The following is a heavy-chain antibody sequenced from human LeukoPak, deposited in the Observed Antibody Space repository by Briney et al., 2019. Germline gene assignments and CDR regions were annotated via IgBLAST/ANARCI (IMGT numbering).Heavy chain of an antibody. Sequence: GASVKVSCKASGYTFTSYYMHWVRQAPGQGLEWMGIINPSGGSTSYAQKFQGRVTMTRDTSTSTVYMELSSLRSEDTAVYYCVYDSSVVNYFDYWGQGTLVTVSS. CDR2: INPSGGST. CDR1: GYTFTSYY. J-gene: IGHJ4*02. CDR3: VYDSSVVNYFDY. V-gene: IGHV1-46*01. D-gene: IGHD3-22*01.